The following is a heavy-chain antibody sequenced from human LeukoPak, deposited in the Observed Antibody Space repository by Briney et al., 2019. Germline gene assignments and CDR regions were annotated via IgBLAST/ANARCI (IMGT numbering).Heavy chain of an antibody. Sequence: PSETLSLTCTVSVGSISSYYWSWIRQPPGKGLEWIGYIYYSGSTNYNPSLKSRVTISVDTSKNQFSLKLSSVTAADTAVYYCARVESSTWGLNYYYYYMDVWGKGTTVTVSS. J-gene: IGHJ6*03. CDR2: IYYSGST. CDR3: ARVESSTWGLNYYYYYMDV. V-gene: IGHV4-59*01. D-gene: IGHD7-27*01. CDR1: VGSISSYY.